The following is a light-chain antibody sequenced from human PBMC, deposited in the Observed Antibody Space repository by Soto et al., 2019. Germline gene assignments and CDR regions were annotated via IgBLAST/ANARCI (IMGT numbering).Light chain of an antibody. Sequence: VLTQPPSVSGAPGQRVAISCTGSSSNIGAEYDVHWYQQLPGTAPKRLIYGDNNRPSGVPDRFSGSKSGTSASLAITGLQPEDEADYYCQSYDSSLTTFVFGTGTKVTV. CDR3: QSYDSSLTTFV. CDR1: SSNIGAEYD. J-gene: IGLJ1*01. V-gene: IGLV1-40*01. CDR2: GDN.